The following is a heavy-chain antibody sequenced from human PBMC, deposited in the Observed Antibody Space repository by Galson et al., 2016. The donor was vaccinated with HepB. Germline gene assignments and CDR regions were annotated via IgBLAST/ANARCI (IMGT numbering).Heavy chain of an antibody. CDR3: ARDQGQQVPSLLSTYGLDF. D-gene: IGHD2-15*01. Sequence: SLRLSCAASGFSVTSYALHWVRQAPGKGLEWVSLISDDGSNGHYADSVKGRLTISRDSSKNTVYLQINRLTAEGTAVYFCARDQGQQVPSLLSTYGLDFWGQGTTVTVSS. CDR1: GFSVTSYA. V-gene: IGHV3-30*03. J-gene: IGHJ6*02. CDR2: ISDDGSNG.